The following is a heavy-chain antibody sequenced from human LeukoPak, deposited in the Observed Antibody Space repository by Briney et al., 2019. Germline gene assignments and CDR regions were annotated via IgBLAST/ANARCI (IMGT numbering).Heavy chain of an antibody. CDR2: IYSGGNT. V-gene: IGHV3-53*01. CDR1: GFTFSTYS. CDR3: ARGRSYFDH. J-gene: IGHJ4*02. Sequence: GGSLRLSCVASGFTFSTYSMTWVRQAPGKGLEWVSLIYSGGNTYYADAVKGRFTISRDNSKNTVDLQMNSLRAEDTAVYYCARGRSYFDHWGQGTLVTVSS.